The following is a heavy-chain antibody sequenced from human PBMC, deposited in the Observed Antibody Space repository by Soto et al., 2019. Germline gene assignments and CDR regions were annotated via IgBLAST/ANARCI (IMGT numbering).Heavy chain of an antibody. CDR2: INADNGDT. CDR3: ALLPTGTSTSCPLWNYAVDY. CDR1: GYTFTSYA. D-gene: IGHD2-2*01. V-gene: IGHV1-3*01. Sequence: ASVKVSCKASGYTFTSYAMHWVRQAPGQRLEWMGWINADNGDTKYSQKFQDSVTLTRDTSLSTDYMELHSLGSDDTAVDYCALLPTGTSTSCPLWNYAVDYWGQGTLVTVSS. J-gene: IGHJ4*02.